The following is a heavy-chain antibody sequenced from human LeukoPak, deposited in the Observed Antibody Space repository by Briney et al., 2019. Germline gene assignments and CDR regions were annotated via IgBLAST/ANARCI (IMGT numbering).Heavy chain of an antibody. Sequence: GGSLRPSCAASGFTFSSYAMSWVRQAPGKGLEWVSAISGSGGSTYYADSVKGRFTISRDNSKNTLYPQMNSLRAEDTAVYYCAKDLESVYYYDSSGYYSRPGYFDYWGQGTLVTVSS. D-gene: IGHD3-22*01. J-gene: IGHJ4*02. CDR2: ISGSGGST. CDR1: GFTFSSYA. CDR3: AKDLESVYYYDSSGYYSRPGYFDY. V-gene: IGHV3-23*01.